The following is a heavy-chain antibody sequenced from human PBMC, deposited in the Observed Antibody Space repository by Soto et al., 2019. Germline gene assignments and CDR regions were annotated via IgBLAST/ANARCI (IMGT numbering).Heavy chain of an antibody. CDR2: IYYSGST. Sequence: PSETLSLTCTVSGGSISSSSYYWGWIRQPPGKGLEWIGSIYYSGSTYYNPSLKSRVTISVDTSKNQFSLKLSSVTAADTAVYYCASPKIAFYNWFDPWGQGTLSPSP. D-gene: IGHD3-3*02. J-gene: IGHJ5*02. V-gene: IGHV4-39*01. CDR1: GGSISSSSYY. CDR3: ASPKIAFYNWFDP.